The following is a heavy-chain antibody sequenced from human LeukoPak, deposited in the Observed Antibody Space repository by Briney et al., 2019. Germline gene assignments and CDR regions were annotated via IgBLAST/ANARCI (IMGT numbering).Heavy chain of an antibody. CDR1: GHTFTSHY. J-gene: IGHJ5*02. CDR3: ARDVSSSPAWWFDP. CDR2: INPSGGST. D-gene: IGHD6-6*01. V-gene: IGHV1-46*01. Sequence: ASVKVSCKASGHTFTSHYIHWVRQAPGQGLEWVGIINPSGGSTSYAQKFQGRLTMTRDTSTSTLYMEVSSLRSEDTAVYYCARDVSSSPAWWFDPSGQGTLVTVSS.